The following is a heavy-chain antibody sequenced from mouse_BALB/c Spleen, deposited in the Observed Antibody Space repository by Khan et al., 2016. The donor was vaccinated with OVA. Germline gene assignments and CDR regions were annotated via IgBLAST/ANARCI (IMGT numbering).Heavy chain of an antibody. V-gene: IGHV14-3*02. J-gene: IGHJ1*01. D-gene: IGHD2-3*01. CDR3: ARPSYDPRDCED. CDR2: IAPANGNT. Sequence: VQLKQSGAELVKPGASVKLSCTASGFYIKDTYLHWVKQRPEQGLEWIGRIAPANGNTQYDPKFQGKATITSDTSSNTSYLQFNSLTSEDTATYDCARPSYDPRDCEDWGEGTTVTVSS. CDR1: GFYIKDTY.